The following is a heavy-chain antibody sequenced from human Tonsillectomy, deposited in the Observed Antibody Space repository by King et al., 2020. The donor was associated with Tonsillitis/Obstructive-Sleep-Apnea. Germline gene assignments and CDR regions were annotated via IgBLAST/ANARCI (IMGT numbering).Heavy chain of an antibody. CDR3: ARVAAAGTLCYGMDV. CDR2: ISYDGSNK. D-gene: IGHD6-13*01. V-gene: IGHV3-30*04. Sequence: QVQLVESGGGVVQPGRSLRLSCAASGFTFSSYAMHWVRQAPGKGLEWVAVISYDGSNKYYADSVKGRFTISRDNSKNTLYLQMNSLRAEDTAVYYCARVAAAGTLCYGMDVWGQGTMVTVSS. CDR1: GFTFSSYA. J-gene: IGHJ6*02.